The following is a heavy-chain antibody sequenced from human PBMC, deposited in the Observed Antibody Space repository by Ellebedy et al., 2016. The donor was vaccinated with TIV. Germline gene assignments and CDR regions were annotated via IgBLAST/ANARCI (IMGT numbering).Heavy chain of an antibody. J-gene: IGHJ4*02. CDR1: GGSISSSSYY. CDR2: IYYTGTT. D-gene: IGHD6-19*01. V-gene: IGHV4-39*01. Sequence: SETLSLTCTVSGGSISSSSYYWGWIRQAPGKGLEWIGTIYYTGTTYYNPSLKGRVTISVDTSKIQFSLKLSSVTAADTAVYYCARLPLIGGWYHFWGQGTLVTVSS. CDR3: ARLPLIGGWYHF.